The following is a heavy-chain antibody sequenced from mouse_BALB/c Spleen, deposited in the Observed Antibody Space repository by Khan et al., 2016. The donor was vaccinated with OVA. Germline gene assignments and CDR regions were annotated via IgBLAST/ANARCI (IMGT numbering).Heavy chain of an antibody. CDR3: ARRAYYGNWYFDV. J-gene: IGHJ1*01. D-gene: IGHD2-1*01. CDR2: ISYSGST. Sequence: VQLKQSGPGLVKPSQSLSLTCTATGYSFTTDYAWNLVRQFPGNKLEWIGYISYSGSTSCTPSLKGRISISLDTSKNQFFLQLNSVTTEDTATYDCARRAYYGNWYFDVWGAGTTVTVSS. CDR1: GYSFTTDYA. V-gene: IGHV3-2*02.